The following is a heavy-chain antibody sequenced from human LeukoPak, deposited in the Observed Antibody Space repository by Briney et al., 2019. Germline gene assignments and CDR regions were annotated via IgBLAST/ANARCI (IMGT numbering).Heavy chain of an antibody. J-gene: IGHJ4*02. V-gene: IGHV3-30*18. D-gene: IGHD6-19*01. Sequence: GGSLRLSCVASGFTFSSYGMHWVRQAPGKGPEWVALVSYDGGDKYYVDSVKGRLTISRDNSKNTLYLQMNSLRAEDTAVYYCAKVRYSSGWPEFDYWGQGTLVTVSS. CDR1: GFTFSSYG. CDR3: AKVRYSSGWPEFDY. CDR2: VSYDGGDK.